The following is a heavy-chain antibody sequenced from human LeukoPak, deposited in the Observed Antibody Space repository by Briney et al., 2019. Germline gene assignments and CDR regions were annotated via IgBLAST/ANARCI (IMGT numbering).Heavy chain of an antibody. J-gene: IGHJ4*02. CDR3: ARAQGIVVVTASLGI. CDR2: INPSGGST. Sequence: ASVKVSCKASGYTFTSYYMHWVRQAPGQGLEWMGIINPSGGSTSYAQKFQGRVTMTRDTSTSTVYMELSSLRSEDTAVYYCARAQGIVVVTASLGIWGQGTLVTVSS. V-gene: IGHV1-46*01. CDR1: GYTFTSYY. D-gene: IGHD2-21*02.